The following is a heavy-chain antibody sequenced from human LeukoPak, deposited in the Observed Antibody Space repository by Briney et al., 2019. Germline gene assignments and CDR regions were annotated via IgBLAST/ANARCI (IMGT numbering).Heavy chain of an antibody. CDR1: GASISSYY. CDR3: ARVRGYYDSSGYDY. J-gene: IGHJ4*02. D-gene: IGHD3-22*01. Sequence: KASETLSLTCTVSGASISSYYWSWIRQPPGKGLEWIGYIYYSGSTNYNPALKSRVTIPEDTSKNQISLKLSSVTAADTAVYYCARVRGYYDSSGYDYWGQGTLVTVSS. V-gene: IGHV4-59*01. CDR2: IYYSGST.